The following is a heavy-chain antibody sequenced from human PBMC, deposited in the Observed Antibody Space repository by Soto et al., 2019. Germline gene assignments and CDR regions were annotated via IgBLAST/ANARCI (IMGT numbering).Heavy chain of an antibody. Sequence: GGSLRLSCAASGFTFSSYWMSWVRQAPGKGLEWVANIKQDGSVKYYVDSVKGRFTISRDNAKNSLYLQMNSLRAEDTAVYYCARDEGWIAARPGLARGYYYYGMDVWGQGTTVTVSS. CDR3: ARDEGWIAARPGLARGYYYYGMDV. J-gene: IGHJ6*02. V-gene: IGHV3-7*01. CDR1: GFTFSSYW. D-gene: IGHD6-6*01. CDR2: IKQDGSVK.